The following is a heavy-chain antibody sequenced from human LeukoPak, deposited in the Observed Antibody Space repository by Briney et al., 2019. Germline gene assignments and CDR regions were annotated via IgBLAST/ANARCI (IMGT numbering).Heavy chain of an antibody. J-gene: IGHJ4*02. CDR2: INPNSGGT. V-gene: IGHV1-2*02. D-gene: IGHD2-15*01. Sequence: ASVKVYCKASGYTFTGYYMHWVRQAPGQGLEWMGWINPNSGGTNYAQKFQGRVTMTRDTSISTAYMELSRLRSDDTAVYYCARENCSGGSCYLDYWGQGTLVTVSS. CDR3: ARENCSGGSCYLDY. CDR1: GYTFTGYY.